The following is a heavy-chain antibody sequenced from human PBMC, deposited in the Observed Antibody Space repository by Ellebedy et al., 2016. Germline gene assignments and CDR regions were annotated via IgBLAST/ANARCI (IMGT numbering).Heavy chain of an antibody. Sequence: GGSLRLXXAGSGFTFYSYAVTWVRQAPGKGLEWVSAISGRGGRVYYADSVKGRFSISRDNSKNTLFMQMNSLRAKDTAVYYCAKTGGWSDYYFEYWGQGTLVTVSS. CDR1: GFTFYSYA. CDR2: ISGRGGRV. V-gene: IGHV3-23*01. J-gene: IGHJ4*02. D-gene: IGHD6-19*01. CDR3: AKTGGWSDYYFEY.